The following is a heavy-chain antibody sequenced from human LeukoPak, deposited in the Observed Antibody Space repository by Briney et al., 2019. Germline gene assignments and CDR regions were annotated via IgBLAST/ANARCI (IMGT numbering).Heavy chain of an antibody. D-gene: IGHD3-3*01. CDR1: GFSISSGYY. CDR2: IYHSGLT. J-gene: IGHJ3*02. CDR3: ARDPPPRYDFWSGYYRDAFDI. V-gene: IGHV4-38-2*02. Sequence: PSETLSLTCAVSGFSISSGYYWGWIRQPPGKGLEWIGNIYHSGLTDYNPSLQSRVTISLDTFKTQFSLKLISVTAADTAMYYCARDPPPRYDFWSGYYRDAFDIWGQGTMVTVSS.